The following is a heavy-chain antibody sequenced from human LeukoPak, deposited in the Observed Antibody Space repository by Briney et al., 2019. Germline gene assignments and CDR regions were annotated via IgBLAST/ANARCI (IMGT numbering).Heavy chain of an antibody. D-gene: IGHD5-12*01. V-gene: IGHV3-7*01. CDR1: GFNFSSYW. CDR3: ARGGVDIVATMNFDY. Sequence: GGPLRLSCAASGFNFSSYWMSWVRQAPGKGLEWVANIKQDGSEKYYVDSVKGRFTISRDNAKNSLYLQMNSLRAEDTAVYYCARGGVDIVATMNFDYWGQGTLVTVSS. CDR2: IKQDGSEK. J-gene: IGHJ4*02.